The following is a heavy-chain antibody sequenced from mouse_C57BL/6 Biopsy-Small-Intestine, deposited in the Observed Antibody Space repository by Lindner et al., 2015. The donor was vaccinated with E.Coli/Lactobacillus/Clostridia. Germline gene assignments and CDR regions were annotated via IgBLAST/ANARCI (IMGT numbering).Heavy chain of an antibody. Sequence: SVKVSCKASGYTFTTYYMHWVRQAPGQGLEWMGVINPSGGSTAYAQKFQGRVTMTRDTSTSTVYMELSSLGSEDTAVYYCARGQYCSSISCPHNWFDPWGQGTLVTVSS. D-gene: IGHD1-1*01. CDR1: GYTFTTYY. J-gene: IGHJ4*01. CDR3: ARGQYCSSISCPHNWFDP. V-gene: IGHV1-53*01. CDR2: INPSGGST.